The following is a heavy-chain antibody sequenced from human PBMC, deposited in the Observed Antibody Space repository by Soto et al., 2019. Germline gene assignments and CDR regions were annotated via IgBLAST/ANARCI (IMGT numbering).Heavy chain of an antibody. V-gene: IGHV4-61*01. D-gene: IGHD3-22*01. CDR2: IYYSGST. CDR3: ARVGYYDSSGYSSLNPWYYYYGMDV. Sequence: PSETLSLTCTVSGGSVSSGSYYWSWIRQPPGKGLEWIGYIYYSGSTSYNPSLKSRVTISVDTSKNQFSLKLSSVTAADTAVYYCARVGYYDSSGYSSLNPWYYYYGMDVWGQGTTVTVSS. J-gene: IGHJ6*02. CDR1: GGSVSSGSYY.